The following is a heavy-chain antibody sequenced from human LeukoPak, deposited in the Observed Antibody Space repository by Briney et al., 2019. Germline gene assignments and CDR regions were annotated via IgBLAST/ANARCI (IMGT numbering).Heavy chain of an antibody. CDR3: ARSPGSYSPFDY. D-gene: IGHD1-26*01. J-gene: IGHJ4*02. CDR2: INPNSGGT. V-gene: IGHV1-2*02. Sequence: ASVKVSCKASGYTFTGYYMHWVRQAPGQGLEWMGWINPNSGGTNYAQKFQGRVTMTRDTPISTAYMELSRLRSDDMAVYYCARSPGSYSPFDYWGQGTLVTVSS. CDR1: GYTFTGYY.